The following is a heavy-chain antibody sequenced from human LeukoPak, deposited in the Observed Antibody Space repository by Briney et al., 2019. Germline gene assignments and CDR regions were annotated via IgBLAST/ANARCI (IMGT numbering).Heavy chain of an antibody. CDR3: ARKPYLAAAGTVVGFDY. CDR2: IYYSGST. Sequence: SETLSLTCTVSGGSISSGGYYWSWIRQHPGKGLEWIGYIYYSGSTYYNPSLKSRVTISVDTSKNQFSLKLSSVTAADTAVYYCARKPYLAAAGTVVGFDYWGQGTLVTVSS. CDR1: GGSISSGGYY. V-gene: IGHV4-31*03. J-gene: IGHJ4*02. D-gene: IGHD6-13*01.